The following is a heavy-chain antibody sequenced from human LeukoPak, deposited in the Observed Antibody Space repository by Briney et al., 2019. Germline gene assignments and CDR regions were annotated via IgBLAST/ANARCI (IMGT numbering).Heavy chain of an antibody. Sequence: SVKVSCKVSGYTLTELSMHWVRQGPGKGLEWMGGFDPEDDETVYAQKFPGRVTMTDDTSTDTAYMELSSLRSENTAVYYCATGSVTTRGFFHWGQGTLVTVSS. J-gene: IGHJ4*02. D-gene: IGHD4-17*01. V-gene: IGHV1-24*01. CDR2: FDPEDDET. CDR3: ATGSVTTRGFFH. CDR1: GYTLTELS.